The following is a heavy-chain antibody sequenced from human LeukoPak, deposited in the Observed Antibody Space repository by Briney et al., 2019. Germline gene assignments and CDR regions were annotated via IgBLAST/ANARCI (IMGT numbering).Heavy chain of an antibody. CDR2: IYHSGST. D-gene: IGHD3-9*01. CDR1: GGSISSSNW. J-gene: IGHJ4*02. V-gene: IGHV4-4*02. CDR3: ARVVGYYDILTGYYSASYFDY. Sequence: PSGTLSLTCAVSGGSISSSNWWSWVRQPPGKGLEWIGEIYHSGSTNYNPSLKSRVTISVDTSKNQFSLKLSSVTAADTAVYYCARVVGYYDILTGYYSASYFDYWGQGTLVTVSS.